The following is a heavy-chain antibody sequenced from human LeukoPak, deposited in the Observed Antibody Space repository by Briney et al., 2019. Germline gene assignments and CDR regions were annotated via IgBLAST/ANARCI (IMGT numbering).Heavy chain of an antibody. D-gene: IGHD2-15*01. J-gene: IGHJ4*02. Sequence: GASVKVSCKASGGTFSSYAISWVRQAPGQGLEWMGGIIPIFGTANYAQKFQGRVTITADESTSTAYMELSSLRSEDTAVYYCARDRRPCSGGSCYSGETFDYWGQGTLVTVSS. CDR1: GGTFSSYA. V-gene: IGHV1-69*13. CDR3: ARDRRPCSGGSCYSGETFDY. CDR2: IIPIFGTA.